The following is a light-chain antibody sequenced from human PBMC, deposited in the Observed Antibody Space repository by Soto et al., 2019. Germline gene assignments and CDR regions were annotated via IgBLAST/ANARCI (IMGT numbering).Light chain of an antibody. CDR2: DAS. CDR1: QSVSNNY. V-gene: IGKV3-20*01. CDR3: QHYNSYSEA. Sequence: EIVLTQSPGTLSLSPGERATLSCRASQSVSNNYLAWYQQKPGQAPRLLIYDASNRATGIPARFSGSGSGTEFTLTISSLQPDDLATDYRQHYNSYSEAFCQRTKADIK. J-gene: IGKJ1*01.